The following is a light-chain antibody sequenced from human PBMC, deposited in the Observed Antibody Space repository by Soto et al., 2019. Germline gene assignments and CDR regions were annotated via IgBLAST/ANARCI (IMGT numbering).Light chain of an antibody. J-gene: IGKJ1*01. CDR3: QHYDIATRT. Sequence: EIVLTQSPATLSVSPGEEAILSCRASQSVPSDSLAWYQHKPGQAPRLLIYATSKKAAGVPARFGGSGTGTDFTLSVNTAEPEDFAVYYCQHYDIATRTFGQGTKVDVK. CDR1: QSVPSDS. CDR2: ATS. V-gene: IGKV3-20*01.